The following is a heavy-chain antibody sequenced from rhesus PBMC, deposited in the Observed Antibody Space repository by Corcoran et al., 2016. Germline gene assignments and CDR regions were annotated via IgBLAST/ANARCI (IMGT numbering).Heavy chain of an antibody. CDR1: GYTFTDYY. CDR2: LNPYNGNT. CDR3: AREGYSNYVDFDY. V-gene: IGHV1S2*01. J-gene: IGHJ4*01. D-gene: IGHD4-23*01. Sequence: QVQLVQSGAEVKKPGSSVKVSCKASGYTFTDYYMHWVRQAPRQGLEWIGWLNPYNGNTNYAQKFQGRVTRTRETSTSTAYMELSSLRSEDTAVYYCAREGYSNYVDFDYWGQGVLVTVSS.